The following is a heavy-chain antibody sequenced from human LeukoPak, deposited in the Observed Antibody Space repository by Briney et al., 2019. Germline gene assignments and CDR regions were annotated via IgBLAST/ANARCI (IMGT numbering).Heavy chain of an antibody. D-gene: IGHD2-2*01. V-gene: IGHV3-30*01. Sequence: PGRSLRLSCAASGFTFSSYAMHWVRQAPGKGLEWVAVISYDGSNKYYADSVKGRFTISRDNSKNTLYPQMNSLRAEDTAVYYCARGDIVVVIYYFDYWGQGTLVTVSS. CDR2: ISYDGSNK. J-gene: IGHJ4*02. CDR3: ARGDIVVVIYYFDY. CDR1: GFTFSSYA.